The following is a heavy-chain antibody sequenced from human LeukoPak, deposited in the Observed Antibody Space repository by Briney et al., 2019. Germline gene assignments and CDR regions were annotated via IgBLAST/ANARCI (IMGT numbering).Heavy chain of an antibody. V-gene: IGHV1-2*02. Sequence: GASVKVSCKASGYTFTGYYMHWVRQAPGQGLEWMGWINPNSGGTNYAQKFQGRVTMTRDTSISTAYMELSRLRSDDTAVYYCARDALGFGELAGWFDPWGQGTLVTVSS. D-gene: IGHD3-10*01. CDR2: INPNSGGT. CDR3: ARDALGFGELAGWFDP. J-gene: IGHJ5*02. CDR1: GYTFTGYY.